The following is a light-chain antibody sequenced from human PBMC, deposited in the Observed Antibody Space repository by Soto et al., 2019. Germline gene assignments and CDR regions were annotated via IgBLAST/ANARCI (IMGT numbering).Light chain of an antibody. Sequence: QSALTQPASVSGSPGQSITISCTGTSSDVGNYNYVSWYQHHPGKAPKLMIYEVSYRPSGVSVRFSGSKSGNTASLTISGFQAEDEANYYCSSYTTSRTWVFGGGTKLTVL. J-gene: IGLJ3*02. V-gene: IGLV2-14*01. CDR1: SSDVGNYNY. CDR2: EVS. CDR3: SSYTTSRTWV.